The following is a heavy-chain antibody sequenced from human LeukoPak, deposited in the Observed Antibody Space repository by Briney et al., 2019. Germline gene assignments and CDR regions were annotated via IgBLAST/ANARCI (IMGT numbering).Heavy chain of an antibody. Sequence: PSETLSLTCTVSGYSISSGYYWGWIRQPPGKGLEWIGSIYHSGSTYYNPSLKSRVTISVDTSKNQFSLKLSSVTAADTAVYYCARGSYPIVVVPAAIRYNWFDPWGQGTLVTVSS. V-gene: IGHV4-38-2*02. CDR3: ARGSYPIVVVPAAIRYNWFDP. CDR2: IYHSGST. J-gene: IGHJ5*02. CDR1: GYSISSGYY. D-gene: IGHD2-2*01.